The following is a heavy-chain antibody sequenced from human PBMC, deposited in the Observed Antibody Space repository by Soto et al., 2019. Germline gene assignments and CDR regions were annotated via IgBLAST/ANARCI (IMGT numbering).Heavy chain of an antibody. J-gene: IGHJ4*02. Sequence: QVQLVESGGGVVQPGRSLRLSCAASGFTFSSYAMHWVCQAPGKGLEWVAVISYDGSNKYYAASVKGRFTISRDNSKNTLYLQMNSLRAEYTAVYYCASLPYYDILTGYYRDLDYWGQGTLVTVSS. D-gene: IGHD3-9*01. CDR1: GFTFSSYA. CDR2: ISYDGSNK. CDR3: ASLPYYDILTGYYRDLDY. V-gene: IGHV3-30-3*01.